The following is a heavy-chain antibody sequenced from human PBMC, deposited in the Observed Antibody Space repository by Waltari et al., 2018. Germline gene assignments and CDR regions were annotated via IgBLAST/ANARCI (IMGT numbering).Heavy chain of an antibody. CDR1: GFNFNVYT. J-gene: IGHJ6*03. CDR2: IGSSSTYT. Sequence: EVQLLESGGGLVKRGGSLRLPCAAPGFNFNVYTMNWVRQTPGKGLEWVSSIGSSSTYTYYADSVKGRFIISRDNAAHSLYLEMNGLRPEDTGVYYCASHPEDFYYYMDIWGKGTTVTVSS. CDR3: ASHPEDFYYYMDI. V-gene: IGHV3-21*06.